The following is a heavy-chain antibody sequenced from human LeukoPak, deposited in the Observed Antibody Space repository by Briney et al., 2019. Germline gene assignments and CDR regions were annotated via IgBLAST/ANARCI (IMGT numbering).Heavy chain of an antibody. D-gene: IGHD1-14*01. CDR1: GYTFDNFY. CDR3: ARDEGSTYNQLDY. CDR2: INGNDGST. J-gene: IGHJ4*02. Sequence: ASVKVSFTSSGYTFDNFYIHWVRQAPGQGPEWMGWINGNDGSTNYAQKFQGRVTMTRVTAISTVYMDLSGLRPDDTATYYCARDEGSTYNQLDYWGQGTLVTVSS. V-gene: IGHV1-2*02.